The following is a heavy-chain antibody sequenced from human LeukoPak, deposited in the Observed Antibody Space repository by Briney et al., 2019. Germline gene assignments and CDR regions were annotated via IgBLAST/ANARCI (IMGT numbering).Heavy chain of an antibody. J-gene: IGHJ4*02. D-gene: IGHD2-2*01. CDR1: GFTFSTYS. Sequence: GGSLRLSCAASGFTFSTYSMNWVRQAPGKGLEWVSSISGSSSFIYYADSVKGRFTISRDNAKNSLYLQMSSLRAEDTAVYYCAREAGTAAVDSWGQGTLVTVSS. V-gene: IGHV3-21*04. CDR2: ISGSSSFI. CDR3: AREAGTAAVDS.